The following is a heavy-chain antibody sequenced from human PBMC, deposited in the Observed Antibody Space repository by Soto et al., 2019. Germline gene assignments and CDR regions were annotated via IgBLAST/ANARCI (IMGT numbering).Heavy chain of an antibody. CDR3: ARELAGKDY. J-gene: IGHJ4*02. V-gene: IGHV1-8*01. CDR2: MNPNSGNT. Sequence: QVPLVQSGAEVKKPGASVKVSCKASGYSFTSHDINWVRQAAGQGLEWMGWMNPNSGNTGYAQKFQGRVTMTRDTSISTAYMELSSLTSEDTAVYYCARELAGKDYWGQGTLVTVSS. CDR1: GYSFTSHD.